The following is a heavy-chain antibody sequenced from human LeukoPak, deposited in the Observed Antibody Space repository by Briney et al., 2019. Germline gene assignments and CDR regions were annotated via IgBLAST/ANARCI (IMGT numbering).Heavy chain of an antibody. CDR3: AKDLRGSPTIDY. Sequence: GGSLRLCCAASGFSFSSYGMHWVRQTPGKGLEWLAVISYDGSDKYYVDSVKGRFTISRDNSKNTLYLQMNSLRPDDTAVYHCAKDLRGSPTIDYWGQGTLVTVSS. CDR2: ISYDGSDK. CDR1: GFSFSSYG. J-gene: IGHJ4*02. D-gene: IGHD1-26*01. V-gene: IGHV3-30*18.